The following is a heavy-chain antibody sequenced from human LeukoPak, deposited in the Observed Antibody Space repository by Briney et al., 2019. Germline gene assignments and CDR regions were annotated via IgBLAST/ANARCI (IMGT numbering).Heavy chain of an antibody. CDR3: AKGFHRRWGDGDRYYFDY. CDR2: ISGSGGST. D-gene: IGHD2-21*01. Sequence: PGGSLRLSCAASGFTFSSYAMSWVRQAPGKGLEWVSAISGSGGSTYYADSVKGRFTISRDNSKNTLYLQMNSLRAEDTAVYYCAKGFHRRWGDGDRYYFDYWGQGTLVTVSS. J-gene: IGHJ4*02. CDR1: GFTFSSYA. V-gene: IGHV3-23*01.